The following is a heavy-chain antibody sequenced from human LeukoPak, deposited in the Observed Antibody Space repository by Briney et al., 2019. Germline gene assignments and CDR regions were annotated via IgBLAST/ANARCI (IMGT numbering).Heavy chain of an antibody. CDR1: GDSLTSGSRY. CDR3: ARCMSELDYGDYAYYYHMDV. V-gene: IGHV4-61*09. Sequence: PSQTLSLTCTVPGDSLTSGSRYWSWIRQPAGKGLEWIGHFYSSTRTTYNPSLESRVTISGDTAKNQFSLKLDSVTAADTVFYFCARCMSELDYGDYAYYYHMDVWGKGTTVTVSS. J-gene: IGHJ6*04. D-gene: IGHD4-17*01. CDR2: FYSSTRT.